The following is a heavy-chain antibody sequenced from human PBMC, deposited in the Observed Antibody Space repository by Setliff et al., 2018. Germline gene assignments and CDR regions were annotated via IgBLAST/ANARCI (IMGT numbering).Heavy chain of an antibody. CDR2: IYPGDSDT. J-gene: IGHJ3*02. D-gene: IGHD3-22*01. CDR3: ARLTYYYDSSGLNAFDI. CDR1: GYSFTSYW. V-gene: IGHV5-51*01. Sequence: GESLKISCKGSGYSFTSYWIAWVRQMPGKGLEWMGIIYPGDSDTRYSPSFQGQVTISADRSTRTAYLQWSSLKASDTAMYYCARLTYYYDSSGLNAFDIWGQGTMVTVSS.